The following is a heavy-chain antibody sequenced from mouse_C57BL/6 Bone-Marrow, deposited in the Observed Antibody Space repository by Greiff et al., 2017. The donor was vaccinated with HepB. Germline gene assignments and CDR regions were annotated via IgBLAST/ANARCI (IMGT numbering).Heavy chain of an antibody. J-gene: IGHJ2*01. D-gene: IGHD3-1*01. CDR3: ARHGATLYFDY. Sequence: EVKLMESGGGLVQPGESLKLSCESNEYEFPSHDMSWVRKTPEKRLELVADSKSDGGSTYYPDTMERRFIISRDNTKKTLYLQMSSLRSEDTALYYCARHGATLYFDYWGQGTTLTVSS. CDR1: EYEFPSHD. V-gene: IGHV5-2*01. CDR2: SKSDGGST.